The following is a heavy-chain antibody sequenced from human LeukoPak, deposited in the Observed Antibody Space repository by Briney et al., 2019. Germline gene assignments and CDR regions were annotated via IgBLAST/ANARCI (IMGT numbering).Heavy chain of an antibody. V-gene: IGHV1-46*01. Sequence: ASVKVSCKASGYTFTSYYMHWVRQAPGQGLEWMGIINPSGGSTSYAQKFQGRVTMTRDTSTSTVYMELSSLRSEDTAVYYCARSGPMGYDILTGYYEYGFVYWGQGTLVTVSS. J-gene: IGHJ4*02. CDR1: GYTFTSYY. D-gene: IGHD3-9*01. CDR3: ARSGPMGYDILTGYYEYGFVY. CDR2: INPSGGST.